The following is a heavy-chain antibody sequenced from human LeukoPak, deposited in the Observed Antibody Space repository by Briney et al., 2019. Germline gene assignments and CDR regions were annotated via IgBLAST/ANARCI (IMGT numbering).Heavy chain of an antibody. CDR1: GGSISSGAYY. CDR3: ARQTMIRGVIGNPIES. Sequence: MTSETLSLTCTVSGGSISSGAYYWGWIRQSPGKGLEWLGSIYYSGSTYYTPSLKSRVTMFVDTSKNHFSLKLSSVTAADTAVYYCARQTMIRGVIGNPIESWGQGTLVTVSS. V-gene: IGHV4-39*01. CDR2: IYYSGST. J-gene: IGHJ4*02. D-gene: IGHD3-10*01.